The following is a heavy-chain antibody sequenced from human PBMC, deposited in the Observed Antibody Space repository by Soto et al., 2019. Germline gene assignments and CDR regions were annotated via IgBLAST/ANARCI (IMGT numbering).Heavy chain of an antibody. CDR3: ARDSKGYDFWSGYPGNYGMGV. Sequence: GASVKVSCKASGYTFTSYAMHWVRQAPGQRLEWMGWINAGNGNTKYSQKFQGRVTITRDTSASTAYMELSSLRSEDTAVYYCARDSKGYDFWSGYPGNYGMGVWGQGTTVTVSS. J-gene: IGHJ6*02. CDR1: GYTFTSYA. V-gene: IGHV1-3*01. D-gene: IGHD3-3*01. CDR2: INAGNGNT.